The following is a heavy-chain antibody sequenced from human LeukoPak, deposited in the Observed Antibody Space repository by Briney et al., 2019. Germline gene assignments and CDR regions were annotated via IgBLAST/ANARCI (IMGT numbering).Heavy chain of an antibody. CDR3: ARKVGSGNYYYYMDV. CDR1: GYTLSSHW. D-gene: IGHD3-10*01. J-gene: IGHJ6*03. CDR2: INSDGSST. Sequence: GGSLRLSCAPSGYTLSSHWKHWVPHAPGKGLVWVSRINSDGSSTSYADSVKGRFTISRDNAKKTLYLQMKNLRAEDTDVYYCARKVGSGNYYYYMDVWGKGTTVTVSS. V-gene: IGHV3-74*01.